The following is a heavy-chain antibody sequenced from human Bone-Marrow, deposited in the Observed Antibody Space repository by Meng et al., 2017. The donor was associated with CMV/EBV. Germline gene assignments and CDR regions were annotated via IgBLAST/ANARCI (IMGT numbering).Heavy chain of an antibody. CDR2: IRGRGGST. CDR1: GFILTDHF. CDR3: ARDRGVDNGGNSGSFDY. V-gene: IGHV3-11*01. J-gene: IGHJ4*02. Sequence: GESLKISCVASGFILTDHFMTWIRQTPGKGLEWVAYIRGRGGSTWYADSVKGRFTIFRDNSKNSLHLQMNNLRGEDTAVYYCARDRGVDNGGNSGSFDYWGQRRLVTVSS. D-gene: IGHD4-23*01.